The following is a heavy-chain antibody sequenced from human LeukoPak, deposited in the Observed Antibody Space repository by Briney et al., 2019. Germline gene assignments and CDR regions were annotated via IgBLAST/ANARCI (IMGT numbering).Heavy chain of an antibody. Sequence: SETLSLKCTVSGGSISSYYWSWIRQPPGKGLEWIGYIYYSGSTNYNPSLKSRVTISADTSKNQFSLKLSSVTAADTAVYYCARDYGDLAGFDYWGQGTLVTVSS. V-gene: IGHV4-59*01. CDR1: GGSISSYY. CDR2: IYYSGST. J-gene: IGHJ4*02. D-gene: IGHD4-17*01. CDR3: ARDYGDLAGFDY.